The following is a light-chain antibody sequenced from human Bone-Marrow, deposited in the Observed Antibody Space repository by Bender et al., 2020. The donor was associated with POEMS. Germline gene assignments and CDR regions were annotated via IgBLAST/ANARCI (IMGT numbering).Light chain of an antibody. CDR1: ALPDQY. J-gene: IGLJ3*02. CDR2: KDT. V-gene: IGLV3-25*03. CDR3: QSADTSGSSWV. Sequence: SYELTQPPSVSVSPGQTARITCSGDALPDQYLYWHQQKPGQAPVLGIYKDTERPSGIPERFSGSISGTTGTLIISGVQAEDEAEYHCQSADTSGSSWVFGGGTKLTVL.